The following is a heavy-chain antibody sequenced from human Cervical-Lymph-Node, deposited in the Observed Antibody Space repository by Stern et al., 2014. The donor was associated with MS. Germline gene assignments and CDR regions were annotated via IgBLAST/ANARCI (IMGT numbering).Heavy chain of an antibody. CDR1: GGSLSSSSYY. D-gene: IGHD6-19*01. V-gene: IGHV4-39*01. CDR3: ARHKGSGLRNFDY. Sequence: QLQLQESGPGLVKPSETLSLTCTVSGGSLSSSSYYWGWIRQPPGKGLEWLGSIYYSGSTYYNPSLKSRVTISVDTSKNQFSLKLSSVSAADTAVYYCARHKGSGLRNFDYWGQGTLVTVSS. J-gene: IGHJ4*02. CDR2: IYYSGST.